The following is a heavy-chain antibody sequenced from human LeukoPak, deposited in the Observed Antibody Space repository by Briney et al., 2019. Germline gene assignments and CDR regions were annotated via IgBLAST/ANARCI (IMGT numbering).Heavy chain of an antibody. V-gene: IGHV4-34*01. CDR2: INHSGST. J-gene: IGHJ5*02. CDR1: GGSSSGYY. Sequence: SETLSLTCAVYGGSSSGYYWSWIRQPPGKGLEWIGEINHSGSTNYNPSLKSRVTISVDTSKNQFSLKLSSVTAADTAVYYCARAGRDIVLGWFDPWGQGTLVTVSS. D-gene: IGHD2-15*01. CDR3: ARAGRDIVLGWFDP.